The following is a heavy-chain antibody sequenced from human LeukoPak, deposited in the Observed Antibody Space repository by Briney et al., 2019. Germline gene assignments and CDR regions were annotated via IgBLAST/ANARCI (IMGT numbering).Heavy chain of an antibody. CDR1: GGSFSGYY. CDR2: INHSGST. Sequence: SETLSLTCAVYGGSFSGYYWSWIRQPPGKGLEWIGEINHSGSTNYNPSLKSRVTISVDTSKNQFSLKLSSVTAADTAVYYCAGGGGVVPAAKDIAAAGRGYGGKGTLVTVSS. V-gene: IGHV4-34*01. CDR3: AGGGGVVPAAKDIAAAGRGY. J-gene: IGHJ4*01. D-gene: IGHD6-13*01.